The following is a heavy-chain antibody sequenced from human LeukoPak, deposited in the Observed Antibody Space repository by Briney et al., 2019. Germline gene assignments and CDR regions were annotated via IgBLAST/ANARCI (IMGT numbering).Heavy chain of an antibody. V-gene: IGHV4-59*05. CDR3: ARHGNWDPFDY. Sequence: SETLSLTWTVSGGSISTYYWSWIRQPPGEGLEWIGTIYYSGSTYYKSSLKSRLTISVDSSKNQFSLKMISVTAADTGVYYCARHGNWDPFDYWGQGALVTVSS. D-gene: IGHD7-27*01. J-gene: IGHJ4*02. CDR2: IYYSGST. CDR1: GGSISTYY.